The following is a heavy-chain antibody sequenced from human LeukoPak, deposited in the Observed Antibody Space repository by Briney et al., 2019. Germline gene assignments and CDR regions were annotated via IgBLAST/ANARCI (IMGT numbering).Heavy chain of an antibody. V-gene: IGHV3-23*01. J-gene: IGHJ4*02. D-gene: IGHD3-22*01. CDR1: GFTFYTYA. Sequence: GGSLRLSCAGSGFTFYTYAMNWVRQAPGKGLEWVSGIGGGVGTTYYADSVKGRFTISRDNSKNTLYLQMNSLRAEDTAVYYCARDFLTYYYDSSGYPFDYWGQGTLVTVSS. CDR3: ARDFLTYYYDSSGYPFDY. CDR2: IGGGVGTT.